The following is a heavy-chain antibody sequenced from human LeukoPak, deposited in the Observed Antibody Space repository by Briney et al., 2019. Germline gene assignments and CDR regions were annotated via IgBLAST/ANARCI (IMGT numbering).Heavy chain of an antibody. CDR3: ARGSMDDAFDI. V-gene: IGHV1-69*13. Sequence: GASVKLSCKASGGTFSSYAISWVRQALGQGLEWMGGIIPIFGTANYEQKFQGRVTITADESTSTAYMELSSLRSEDTAVYYCARGSMDDAFDIWGQGTMVTVSS. CDR1: GGTFSSYA. CDR2: IIPIFGTA. J-gene: IGHJ3*02. D-gene: IGHD2/OR15-2a*01.